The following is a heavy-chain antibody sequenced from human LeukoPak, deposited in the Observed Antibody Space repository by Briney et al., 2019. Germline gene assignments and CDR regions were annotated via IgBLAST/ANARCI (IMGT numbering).Heavy chain of an antibody. CDR1: GFTVSNSY. CDR2: IYSGGST. V-gene: IGHV3-53*01. Sequence: GGSLRLSCAASGFTVSNSYMNWVRQAPGKGLEWVSVIYSGGSTYYADSVKGRFTISRDNSKNTLYLEVISLTAEDTAVYYCAKDDAWLRFGEWSQGTLVTVSS. CDR3: AKDDAWLRFGE. D-gene: IGHD3-10*01. J-gene: IGHJ4*02.